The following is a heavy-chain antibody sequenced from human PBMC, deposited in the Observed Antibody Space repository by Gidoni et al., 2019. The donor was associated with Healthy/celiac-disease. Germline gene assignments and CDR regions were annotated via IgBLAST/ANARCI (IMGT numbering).Heavy chain of an antibody. CDR2: ISGSGGST. CDR1: GFTFSSYA. Sequence: EVQLLESGGGLVQPGGSLRLSCAASGFTFSSYAMSWVRQAPGKGLEWVSAISGSGGSTYYADSVKGRFTISRDNSKNTLYLQMNSLRAEDTAVYYCAKEGYCSGGSCYDSPYYFDYWGQGTLVTVSS. CDR3: AKEGYCSGGSCYDSPYYFDY. V-gene: IGHV3-23*01. D-gene: IGHD2-15*01. J-gene: IGHJ4*02.